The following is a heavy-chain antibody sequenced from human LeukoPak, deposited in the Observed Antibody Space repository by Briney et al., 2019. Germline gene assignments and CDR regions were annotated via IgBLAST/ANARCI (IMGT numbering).Heavy chain of an antibody. CDR1: GFTVSSNY. Sequence: GGSLRLSCAASGFTVSSNYMSWVRQAPGKGLEWVSVIYSGGSTYYADSVKGRFTISRDNSKNTLYLQMNSLRAEDTAVYYCAREYYYGSSASLDYWGQGTLVTVSS. CDR2: IYSGGST. CDR3: AREYYYGSSASLDY. V-gene: IGHV3-66*01. J-gene: IGHJ4*02. D-gene: IGHD3-22*01.